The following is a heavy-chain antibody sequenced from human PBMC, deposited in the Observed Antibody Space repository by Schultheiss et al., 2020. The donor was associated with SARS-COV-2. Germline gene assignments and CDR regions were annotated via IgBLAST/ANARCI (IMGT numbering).Heavy chain of an antibody. CDR1: GFTFDDYA. CDR2: ISWNSGSI. Sequence: GGSLRLSCAASGFTFDDYAMHWVRQAPGKGLEWVSGISWNSGSIGYADSVKGRFTISRDNAKNSLYLQMNSLRAEDTAVYYCARAALSGSYPTWFDPWGQGTLVTVSS. J-gene: IGHJ5*02. V-gene: IGHV3-9*01. CDR3: ARAALSGSYPTWFDP. D-gene: IGHD1-26*01.